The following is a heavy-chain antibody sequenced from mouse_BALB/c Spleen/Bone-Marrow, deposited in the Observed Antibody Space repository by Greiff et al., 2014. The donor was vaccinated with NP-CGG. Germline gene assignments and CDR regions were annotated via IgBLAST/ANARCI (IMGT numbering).Heavy chain of an antibody. CDR1: GYAFTNYN. D-gene: IGHD1-1*01. CDR3: ARLGTTAVPDY. Sequence: EVHLVGSGPELVKPGASVKVSCKASGYAFTNYNMYWVKQSHGKSLEWIGYNDPYSGGTNYNQKFKGKATLTVDKSSSTAYMHLNSLTSEDSAVYYCARLGTTAVPDYWGQGTTLTVSS. J-gene: IGHJ2*01. V-gene: IGHV1S135*01. CDR2: NDPYSGGT.